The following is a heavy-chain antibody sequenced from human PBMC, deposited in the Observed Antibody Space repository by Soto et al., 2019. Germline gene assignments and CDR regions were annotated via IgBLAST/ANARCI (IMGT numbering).Heavy chain of an antibody. Sequence: GGSLRLSCASSGFTFSSYCMSLVRQAPGKGLEWVANIKQDGSEKYYVDSVKGRFTISRDNAKNSLYLQMNSLRAEDTAVYYCARGLVTRFYYYYGMDVWGQGTTVTVSS. D-gene: IGHD2-21*02. V-gene: IGHV3-7*05. CDR1: GFTFSSYC. J-gene: IGHJ6*02. CDR3: ARGLVTRFYYYYGMDV. CDR2: IKQDGSEK.